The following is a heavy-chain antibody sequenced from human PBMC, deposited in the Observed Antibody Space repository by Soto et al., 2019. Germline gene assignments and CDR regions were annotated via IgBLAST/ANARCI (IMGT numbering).Heavy chain of an antibody. D-gene: IGHD2-15*01. V-gene: IGHV3-33*01. CDR2: IWYDGSNK. CDR3: ARDRAYCSGGSCSQTGWFEP. J-gene: IGHJ5*02. Sequence: PGGSLRLSCAASGFTFSSYGMHWVRQAPGKGLEWVAVIWYDGSNKYYADSVKGRFTISRDNSKNTLYLQMNSLRAEDTAVYYCARDRAYCSGGSCSQTGWFEPWGQGTLVTVSS. CDR1: GFTFSSYG.